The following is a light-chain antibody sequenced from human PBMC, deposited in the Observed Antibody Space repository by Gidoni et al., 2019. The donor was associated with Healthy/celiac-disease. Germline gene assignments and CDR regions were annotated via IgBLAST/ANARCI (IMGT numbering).Light chain of an antibody. J-gene: IGLJ3*02. Sequence: QSGLTQPPPVSGAPGQRVPISCTGSSSNIGTGYDVHWYQQLPGTAPKLLIYGNSNRPSGVPDRFSGSKSGTSASLAITGLQAEDGADYYCPSYDSSLSGSGVFGGGTKLTVL. CDR1: SSNIGTGYD. CDR2: GNS. CDR3: PSYDSSLSGSGV. V-gene: IGLV1-40*01.